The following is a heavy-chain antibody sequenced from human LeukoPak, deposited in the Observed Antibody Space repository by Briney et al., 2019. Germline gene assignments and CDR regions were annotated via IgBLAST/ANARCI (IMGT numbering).Heavy chain of an antibody. J-gene: IGHJ4*02. V-gene: IGHV3-30*03. D-gene: IGHD5-18*01. CDR2: ISYDGSNK. Sequence: PGRSLRLSCAASGFPFSSYGMHWVRQAPGKGLEWVAVISYDGSNKYYADSVKGRFTISRDNSKNTLYLQMNSLRAEDTAVYYCASQIIGGYSYGYDYWGQGTLVTVSS. CDR3: ASQIIGGYSYGYDY. CDR1: GFPFSSYG.